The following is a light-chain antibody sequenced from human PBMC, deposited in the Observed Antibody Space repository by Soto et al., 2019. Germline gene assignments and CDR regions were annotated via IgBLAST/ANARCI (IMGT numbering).Light chain of an antibody. CDR1: QSISSW. V-gene: IGKV1-5*03. Sequence: DIQMTQSPSTLSASVGDRVTITCRASQSISSWLAWYQQKPGKAPKLLIYKASSLEGGVPSRFSGSRSGTEFTLTIRSLQPDDFATYYCQQYKSYPSTFGQGTKLEIK. CDR3: QQYKSYPST. J-gene: IGKJ2*01. CDR2: KAS.